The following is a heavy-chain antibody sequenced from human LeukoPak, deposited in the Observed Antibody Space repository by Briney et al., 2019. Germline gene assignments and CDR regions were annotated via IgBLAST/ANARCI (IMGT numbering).Heavy chain of an antibody. CDR2: ISGSGGST. J-gene: IGHJ4*02. V-gene: IGHV3-23*01. Sequence: GGSLRLSCAASGFTFDDNGMSWVRQAPGKGLEWVSAISGSGGSTYYADSVKGRFTISRDNSKNTLYLQMNSLRDEDTAVYYCAKFEFGFWGQGTLVTVSS. D-gene: IGHD3-16*01. CDR3: AKFEFGF. CDR1: GFTFDDNG.